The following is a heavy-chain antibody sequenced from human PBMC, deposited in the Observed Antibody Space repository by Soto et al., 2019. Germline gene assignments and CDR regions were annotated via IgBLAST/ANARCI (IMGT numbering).Heavy chain of an antibody. CDR2: IIPIFGTA. D-gene: IGHD6-6*01. J-gene: IGHJ5*02. CDR1: GGTFSSYA. Sequence: QVQLVQSGAEVQKPGSSVKVSCKASGGTFSSYAISWVRQAPGQGLEWMGGIIPIFGTANYAQKFQGRVNITADESTSTAYMELSSLRSEDTAVYYCARGEQLVGFVSWFDPWGQGTLVTVSS. CDR3: ARGEQLVGFVSWFDP. V-gene: IGHV1-69*01.